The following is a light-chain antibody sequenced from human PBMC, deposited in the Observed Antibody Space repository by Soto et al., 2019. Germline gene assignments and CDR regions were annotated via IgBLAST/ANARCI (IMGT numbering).Light chain of an antibody. CDR2: AGS. J-gene: IGLJ3*02. V-gene: IGLV2-14*02. CDR1: SNDVGSYNL. Sequence: QSALTQPASVSGSPGQSITISCTGTSNDVGSYNLVSWYQQHPGKAPKLIIYAGSARPSGVSDRFSGSKSGNTASLTISGLQAEDEADYYCSSYTSSSTWVFGGGTKLTVL. CDR3: SSYTSSSTWV.